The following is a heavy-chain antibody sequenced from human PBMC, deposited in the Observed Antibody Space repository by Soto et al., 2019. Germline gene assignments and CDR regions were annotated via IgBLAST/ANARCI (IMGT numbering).Heavy chain of an antibody. J-gene: IGHJ4*02. CDR1: GYTFSDYY. CDR2: IDTSSTKI. CDR3: ASHYDLWTGYLSPVDY. Sequence: PGGSLRLSCAASGYTFSDYYLSWIRQAPGKGLEWISYIDTSSTKIYYADSVRGRFTISRDNGTNSLFLEMNNLRVEDTAVYFCASHYDLWTGYLSPVDYWGRGTLVTVSS. V-gene: IGHV3-11*01. D-gene: IGHD3-3*01.